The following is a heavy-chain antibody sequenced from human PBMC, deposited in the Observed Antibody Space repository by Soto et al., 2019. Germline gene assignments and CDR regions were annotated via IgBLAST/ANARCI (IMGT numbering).Heavy chain of an antibody. D-gene: IGHD3-22*01. Sequence: GASVKVSCKTSGYTFTDYGISWVRQAPGQGLEWMGWISAYNGSTSYAQKFQGRVTMTRDTSTSTVYMELSSLRSEDTAVYYCAGAYEDAFDIWGQGTMVTVSS. V-gene: IGHV1-18*01. CDR2: ISAYNGST. CDR1: GYTFTDYG. CDR3: AGAYEDAFDI. J-gene: IGHJ3*02.